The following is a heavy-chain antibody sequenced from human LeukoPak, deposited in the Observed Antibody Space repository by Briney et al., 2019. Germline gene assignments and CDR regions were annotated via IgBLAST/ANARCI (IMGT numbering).Heavy chain of an antibody. D-gene: IGHD4-23*01. CDR2: IIPIFGIA. CDR3: ASVPTVVTPHYYYYYGMDV. J-gene: IGHJ6*02. V-gene: IGHV1-69*04. CDR1: GGTFSSYA. Sequence: SVKVSCKASGGTFSSYAISWVRQAPGQGLEWMGRIIPIFGIANYAQKFQGRVTITADKSTSTAYMELSSLRSEDTAVYYCASVPTVVTPHYYYYYGMDVWGQGTTVTVSS.